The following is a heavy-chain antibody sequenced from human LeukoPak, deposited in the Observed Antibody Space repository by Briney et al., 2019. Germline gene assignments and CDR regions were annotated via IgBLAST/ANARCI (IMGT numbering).Heavy chain of an antibody. Sequence: NPSETLSLTCTVSGGSISSSSYYWGWIRQPPGKGLEWVGSIYYSGSTYYNPSLKSRVTISVDTSKNQFSLKLSPVTAADTAVYYCARYFRIAASIDYWGQGTLVTVSS. CDR1: GGSISSSSYY. J-gene: IGHJ4*02. CDR2: IYYSGST. V-gene: IGHV4-39*01. CDR3: ARYFRIAASIDY. D-gene: IGHD6-6*01.